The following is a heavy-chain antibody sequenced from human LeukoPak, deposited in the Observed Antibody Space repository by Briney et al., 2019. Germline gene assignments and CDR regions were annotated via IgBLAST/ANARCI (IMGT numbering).Heavy chain of an antibody. CDR2: ISDSGGST. J-gene: IGHJ4*02. CDR1: AFTFSSYA. D-gene: IGHD6-13*01. Sequence: QPGGSLRLSCAASAFTFSSYAMSWVRQAPGKGMEWVSAISDSGGSTYYADSVKGRFTISRDNSKNTVYLQMNSLRAEDTAVYYCARGGVYSNYWGQGTLVTVSS. V-gene: IGHV3-23*01. CDR3: ARGGVYSNY.